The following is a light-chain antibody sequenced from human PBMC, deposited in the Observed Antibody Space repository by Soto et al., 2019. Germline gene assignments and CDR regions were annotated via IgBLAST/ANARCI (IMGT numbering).Light chain of an antibody. CDR3: QQLNSYVFT. V-gene: IGKV1-9*01. CDR2: AAS. Sequence: IQLTQSPSSLSASVGDRVTITCRASQGISSYLAWYQQKPGGAPKLLIYAASTLQSGVPSRFSGSGSGTDFTLTISSLQPEDFATYYCQQLNSYVFTFGPGTKVDIK. CDR1: QGISSY. J-gene: IGKJ3*01.